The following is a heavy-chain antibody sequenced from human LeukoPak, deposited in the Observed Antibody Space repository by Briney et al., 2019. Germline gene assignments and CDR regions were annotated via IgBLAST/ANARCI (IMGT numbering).Heavy chain of an antibody. D-gene: IGHD6-13*01. J-gene: IGHJ4*02. Sequence: SVTLSLTCTVSGGSISSYYWSWIRQPPGKGLEWIGYIYYSGSTNYNPSLKSRVTISVDTSKNQFSLKLSSVTAADTAVYYCARVTGYVMEDYFDYWGQGTLVTVSS. CDR3: ARVTGYVMEDYFDY. CDR2: IYYSGST. V-gene: IGHV4-59*01. CDR1: GGSISSYY.